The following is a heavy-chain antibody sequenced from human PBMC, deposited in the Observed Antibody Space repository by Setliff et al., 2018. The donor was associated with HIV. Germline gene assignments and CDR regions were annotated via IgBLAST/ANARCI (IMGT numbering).Heavy chain of an antibody. D-gene: IGHD3-3*01. Sequence: GGSLRLSCAASGFTFSGYEMNWVRQAPGKGLEWVSGINGDGDSTYYADSVKGRFTVSRDNSKDTLTLQMNDLRAEDTGLYYCAKDYTTTFWEYNWFDLWGQGTLVTVSS. V-gene: IGHV3-23*01. CDR3: AKDYTTTFWEYNWFDL. CDR1: GFTFSGYE. J-gene: IGHJ5*02. CDR2: INGDGDST.